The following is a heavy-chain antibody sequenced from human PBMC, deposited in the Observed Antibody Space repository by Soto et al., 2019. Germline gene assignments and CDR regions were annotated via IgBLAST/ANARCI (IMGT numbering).Heavy chain of an antibody. CDR1: GFTFRSFT. J-gene: IGHJ5*02. Sequence: GGSLRLSCAASGFTFRSFTMNWVRQAPGQGLEWVSTISSNSAYIYYTDALRGRFTISRDNAKNSLHLQRNSLRAEDTAVYYCTRDASRDSSARGWFDPWGPGTRVTVS. D-gene: IGHD6-13*01. V-gene: IGHV3-21*01. CDR3: TRDASRDSSARGWFDP. CDR2: ISSNSAYI.